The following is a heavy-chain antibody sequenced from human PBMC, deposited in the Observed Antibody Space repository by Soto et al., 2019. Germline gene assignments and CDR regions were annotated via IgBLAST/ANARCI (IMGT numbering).Heavy chain of an antibody. CDR1: GYTFTSYY. Sequence: ASVKVSCKASGYTFTSYYMHWVRQAPGQGLEWMGIINPSGGSTSYAQKFQGRVTVTRDTSTSTVYMELSSLRSEDTAVYYCAREDQWELRENYFDYWGQGTLVTVSS. D-gene: IGHD1-26*01. CDR3: AREDQWELRENYFDY. V-gene: IGHV1-46*01. J-gene: IGHJ4*02. CDR2: INPSGGST.